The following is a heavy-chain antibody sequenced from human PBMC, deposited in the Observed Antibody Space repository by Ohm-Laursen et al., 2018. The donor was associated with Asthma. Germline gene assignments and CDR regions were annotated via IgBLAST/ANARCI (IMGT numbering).Heavy chain of an antibody. J-gene: IGHJ4*02. D-gene: IGHD5-24*01. CDR3: ARGNLEGLQ. CDR1: GFTFRSYA. Sequence: SLRLSCTASGFTFRSYAMHWVRQAPGKGLEWVAVGGSYYDGGLKYYADSVKGRFTISRDDAKNTLYLQMNSLRADDSAVYYCARGNLEGLQWGQGTLVTVSS. V-gene: IGHV3-30-3*01. CDR2: GGSYYDGGLK.